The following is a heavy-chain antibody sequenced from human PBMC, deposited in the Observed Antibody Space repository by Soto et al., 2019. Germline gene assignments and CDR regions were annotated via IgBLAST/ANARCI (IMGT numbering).Heavy chain of an antibody. CDR3: ARPPYPGCINAVCYPLDY. D-gene: IGHD2-8*01. J-gene: IGHJ4*02. V-gene: IGHV1-46*01. CDR2: INPSGGST. CDR1: GYTFTSYY. Sequence: QVQLVPSGADVEKPGASVKLSCKASGYTFTSYYMPWLRPAPGQGLEWLGIINPSGGSTNYAQKRQGRVAMTRDTSTSTGYMELNSLRSEDTAVYYCARPPYPGCINAVCYPLDYWGQGTLVTVSS.